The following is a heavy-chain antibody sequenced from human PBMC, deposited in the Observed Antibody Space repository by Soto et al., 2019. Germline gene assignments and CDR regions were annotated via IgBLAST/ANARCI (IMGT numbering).Heavy chain of an antibody. V-gene: IGHV4-39*01. D-gene: IGHD3-10*01. Sequence: QLQLQESGTGLVQPEEALSLTCSVSGDSIRTPDYWWGWIRQPPGKGLEWLGSIFYSXSTYXNPXXXXXXXXXXXXXXXXXXXXXXXVTAADTXIYYXARXXGRGSWSLDHWGQGTLFTGSS. CDR1: GDSIRTPDYW. J-gene: IGHJ1*01. CDR2: IFYSXST. CDR3: ARXXGRGSWSLDH.